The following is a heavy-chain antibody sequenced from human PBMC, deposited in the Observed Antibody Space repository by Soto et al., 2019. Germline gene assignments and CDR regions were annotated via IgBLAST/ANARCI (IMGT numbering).Heavy chain of an antibody. CDR1: GYTFTGYY. D-gene: IGHD2-2*03. CDR2: INPNSGGT. Sequence: QVQLVQSGAEVKKPGASVKVSCKASGYTFTGYYMHWVRQAPGQGLEWMGWINPNSGGTNYAQKFQGRVTITADESTSTAYMELSSLRSEDTAVYYCARGPGYCSSTSCYSPHDYWGQGTLVTVSS. J-gene: IGHJ4*02. V-gene: IGHV1-2*02. CDR3: ARGPGYCSSTSCYSPHDY.